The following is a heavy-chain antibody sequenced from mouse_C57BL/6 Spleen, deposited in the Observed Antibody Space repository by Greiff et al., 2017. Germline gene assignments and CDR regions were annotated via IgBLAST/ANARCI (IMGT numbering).Heavy chain of an antibody. CDR1: GYTFTSYT. V-gene: IGHV1-4*01. CDR2: INPSSGYT. J-gene: IGHJ4*01. D-gene: IGHD2-4*01. CDR3: ARHDYDFYAMDY. Sequence: QVQLKQSGAELARPGASVKMSCKASGYTFTSYTMHWVKQRPGQGLEWIGYINPSSGYTKYNQKFKDKATLTADKSSSTAYMQLSSLTSEDSAVYYCARHDYDFYAMDYWGQGTSVTVSS.